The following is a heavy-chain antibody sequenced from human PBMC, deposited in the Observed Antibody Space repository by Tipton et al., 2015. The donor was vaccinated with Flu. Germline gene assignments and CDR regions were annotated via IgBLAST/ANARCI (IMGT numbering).Heavy chain of an antibody. CDR1: GGSISSYY. J-gene: IGHJ6*02. V-gene: IGHV4-59*01. D-gene: IGHD4-17*01. Sequence: TLSLTCTVSGGSISSYYWSWIRQPPGKGLEWIGYIYYSGSTTYNPSLKSRVTISVDTSKNQFSLKLSSVTAADTAVYYCARCPYGDPSYYYYGMDVWGQGTTVTVSS. CDR2: IYYSGST. CDR3: ARCPYGDPSYYYYGMDV.